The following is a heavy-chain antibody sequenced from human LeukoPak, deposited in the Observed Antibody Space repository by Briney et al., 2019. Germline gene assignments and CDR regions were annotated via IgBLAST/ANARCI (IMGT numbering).Heavy chain of an antibody. J-gene: IGHJ4*02. CDR3: AREGVDYDSSGYDY. V-gene: IGHV3-21*01. D-gene: IGHD3-22*01. Sequence: GGSLRLSCAASGFTFSSYSMNWVRQAPGKGLEWVSSISSSSSYIYYADSVKGRFTISRDNAKNSLYLQMSSLRAEDTAVYYCAREGVDYDSSGYDYWGQGTLVTVSS. CDR2: ISSSSSYI. CDR1: GFTFSSYS.